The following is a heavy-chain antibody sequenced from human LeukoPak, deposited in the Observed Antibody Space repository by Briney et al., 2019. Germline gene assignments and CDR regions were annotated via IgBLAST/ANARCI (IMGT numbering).Heavy chain of an antibody. CDR3: ARVIMVQGVITESYFDY. D-gene: IGHD3-10*01. CDR1: GYTFTSYG. J-gene: IGHJ4*02. Sequence: GASVKVSCKASGYTFTSYGISWVRQAPGQGLEWMGWIGTYNGNTNYAQKLQGRVTMTTDTSRSTAYMELRSLRSDDTAVYYCARVIMVQGVITESYFDYWGQGTLVTVSS. CDR2: IGTYNGNT. V-gene: IGHV1-18*01.